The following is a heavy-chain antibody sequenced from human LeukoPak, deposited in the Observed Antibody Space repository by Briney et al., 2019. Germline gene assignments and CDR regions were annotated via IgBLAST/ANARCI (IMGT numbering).Heavy chain of an antibody. CDR3: ARDPSYSSGWYGWFDP. V-gene: IGHV3-11*05. D-gene: IGHD6-19*01. J-gene: IGHJ5*02. CDR1: GFTFSDYY. CDR2: IRSSSSYT. Sequence: GGSPRLSCAASGFTFSDYYMSWIRQAAGKGLEWDSYIRSSSSYTNYADSVRGRFTISRDNAKNSLYLQMNSLRAEDTAVYYCARDPSYSSGWYGWFDPWGQGTLVTVSS.